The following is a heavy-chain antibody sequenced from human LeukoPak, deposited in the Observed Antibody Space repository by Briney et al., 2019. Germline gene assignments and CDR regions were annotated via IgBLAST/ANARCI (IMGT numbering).Heavy chain of an antibody. CDR3: VKNPNELWSFFDF. CDR2: ISSDGGST. V-gene: IGHV3-64D*06. CDR1: GFTFSSYA. Sequence: GGSLRLSCAASGFTFSSYALHWVRQAPGKGLQYVSAISSDGGSTYYANSVKGRFTISRGNSKNTLYLQMSSLRAEGTAVYYCVKNPNELWSFFDFWGQGTLVTVSS. D-gene: IGHD3-16*01. J-gene: IGHJ4*02.